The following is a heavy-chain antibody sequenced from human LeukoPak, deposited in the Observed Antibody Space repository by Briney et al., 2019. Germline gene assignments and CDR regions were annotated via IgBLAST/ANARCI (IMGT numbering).Heavy chain of an antibody. J-gene: IGHJ5*02. Sequence: SETLSPTCTVSGASISSYYWSWIRQPAGKGLEWIGRLYTSGSTNYNPSLKSRVTMSVDTSKNQFSLKLSSVTAADTAVYYCAREIKRLRFLEWFNGFDPWGQGTLVTVSS. CDR3: AREIKRLRFLEWFNGFDP. D-gene: IGHD3-3*01. CDR1: GASISSYY. V-gene: IGHV4-4*07. CDR2: LYTSGST.